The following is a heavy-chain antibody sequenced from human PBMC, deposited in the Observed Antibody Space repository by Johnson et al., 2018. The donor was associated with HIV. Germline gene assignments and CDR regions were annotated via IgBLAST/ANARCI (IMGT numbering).Heavy chain of an antibody. J-gene: IGHJ3*02. CDR2: INWNGGRT. Sequence: VYLVESGGGVVQPGRSLRLSCAASGFTVSSNYMRWVRQAPGKGLEWVSGINWNGGRTGYVDSVEGRFTISRDNAKNSLYLQMNSLRDVDTAVYYCARDGRGLDAFDIWGQGTMVTVYS. CDR1: GFTVSSNY. D-gene: IGHD3/OR15-3a*01. V-gene: IGHV3-20*04. CDR3: ARDGRGLDAFDI.